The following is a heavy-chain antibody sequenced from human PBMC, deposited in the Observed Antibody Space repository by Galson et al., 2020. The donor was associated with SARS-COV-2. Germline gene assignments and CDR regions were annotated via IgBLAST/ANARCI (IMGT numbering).Heavy chain of an antibody. J-gene: IGHJ4*02. CDR2: ISVLNGDT. D-gene: IGHD1-26*01. V-gene: IGHV1-18*04. CDR1: GYTFINYG. CDR3: ARDPVYVGSLED. Sequence: ASVKVSCKASGYTFINYGISWVRQAPGQGLEWMGWISVLNGDTNYAQNLQGRVTMTTDTSTSTAYMELRSLRSDDTAVYYCARDPVYVGSLEDWGQGTLGTGSS.